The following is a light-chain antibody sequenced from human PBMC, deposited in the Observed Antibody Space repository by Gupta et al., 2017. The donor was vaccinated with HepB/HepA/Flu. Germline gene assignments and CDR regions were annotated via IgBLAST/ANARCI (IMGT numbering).Light chain of an antibody. CDR2: AAS. V-gene: IGKV1-27*01. J-gene: IGKJ5*01. Sequence: DIQMTQSPSSLSASVGDRVTITCRASQGIRNYLAWYQQKPGKVPKLLIYAASTLQSGVPSRFSGSGSGTDFTLTISSLQPEDVATYYCQKDNIAPHTFGQGTRLEIK. CDR3: QKDNIAPHT. CDR1: QGIRNY.